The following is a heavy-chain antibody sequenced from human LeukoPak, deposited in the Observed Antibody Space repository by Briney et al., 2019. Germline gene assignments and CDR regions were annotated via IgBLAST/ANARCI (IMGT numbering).Heavy chain of an antibody. V-gene: IGHV1-18*01. D-gene: IGHD1-1*01. J-gene: IGHJ4*02. Sequence: ASVKVSCKASGYTFINYGITWVRQAPGQGLEWMGWISVSSGNTLYAQRVQGRATLTTDTSTGTAHMELRSLKSDDTAVYYCTRASGNWSPPGDYWGQGTLVTVSS. CDR2: ISVSSGNT. CDR1: GYTFINYG. CDR3: TRASGNWSPPGDY.